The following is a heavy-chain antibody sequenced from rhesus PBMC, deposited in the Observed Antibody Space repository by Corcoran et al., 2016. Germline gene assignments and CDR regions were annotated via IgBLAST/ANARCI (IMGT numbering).Heavy chain of an antibody. V-gene: IGHV3-115*02. J-gene: IGHJ5-2*02. CDR1: GLTLSAYE. Sequence: EVQLAESGGGLVQPGGSLRLSCAASGLTLSAYELHWVRPAPGKGLESVSVIGGGNTYTQYADAVKGRFTISRDDAKNSLSLQMNSLRTDDTAVYYCARRPGSSVATRGSFDVWGRGVLVTVSS. CDR2: IGGGNTYT. CDR3: ARRPGSSVATRGSFDV. D-gene: IGHD4-29*01.